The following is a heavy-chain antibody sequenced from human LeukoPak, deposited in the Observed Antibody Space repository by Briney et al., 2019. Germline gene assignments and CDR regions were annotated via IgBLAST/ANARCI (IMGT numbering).Heavy chain of an antibody. CDR1: GFTFSSYW. CDR3: ARADSSGYYPDAFDI. V-gene: IGHV3-7*01. Sequence: XGSLRLSCAASGFTFSSYWMSWVRQAPGKGLEWVANIKQDGSEKYYVDSVKGRFTISRDNAKNSLYLQMNSLRAEDTAVYYCARADSSGYYPDAFDIWGQGTMVTVSS. D-gene: IGHD3-22*01. CDR2: IKQDGSEK. J-gene: IGHJ3*02.